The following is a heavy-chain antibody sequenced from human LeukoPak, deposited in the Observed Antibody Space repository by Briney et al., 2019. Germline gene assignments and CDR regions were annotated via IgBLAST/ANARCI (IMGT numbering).Heavy chain of an antibody. J-gene: IGHJ4*02. CDR3: ARGYYYDSSGSELDY. D-gene: IGHD3-22*01. V-gene: IGHV1-18*01. CDR1: GYTFTSYG. Sequence: GASVKVSCKASGYTFTSYGISWVRQAPGQGLEWMGWISAYNGNTNYAQKLQGRVTMTTDTSTSTAYMELRSLRSDDTAVYYCARGYYYDSSGSELDYWGQGTLVTVSS. CDR2: ISAYNGNT.